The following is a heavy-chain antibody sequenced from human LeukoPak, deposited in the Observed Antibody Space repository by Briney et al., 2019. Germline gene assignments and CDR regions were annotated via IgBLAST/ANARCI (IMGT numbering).Heavy chain of an antibody. V-gene: IGHV4-34*12. CDR3: ARGAPGY. CDR2: IIHSVSA. Sequence: ESLSLTCAVYGGSFSSYPWTWIRQPPGKGLEWIGQIIHSVSAKYNPSLNGRVTMSVDTSKNQFSLKLTSVTAADTAVYYCARGAPGYWGQGTLVTVYS. D-gene: IGHD4/OR15-4a*01. J-gene: IGHJ4*02. CDR1: GGSFSSYP.